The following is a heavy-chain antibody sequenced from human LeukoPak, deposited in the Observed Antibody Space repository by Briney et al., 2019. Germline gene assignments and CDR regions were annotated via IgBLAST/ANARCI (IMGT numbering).Heavy chain of an antibody. CDR1: GFTFSNAW. D-gene: IGHD3-9*01. CDR2: IKSKTDGGTT. V-gene: IGHV3-15*01. CDR3: TTEDYDILTGTLDY. Sequence: SGGSLRLSCAASGFTFSNAWMSWVRQAPGKGLEWVGRIKSKTDGGTTDYAAPVKGRFTISRDDSKTTLYLQMNSLKTEDTAVYYCTTEDYDILTGTLDYWGQGTLVTVSS. J-gene: IGHJ4*02.